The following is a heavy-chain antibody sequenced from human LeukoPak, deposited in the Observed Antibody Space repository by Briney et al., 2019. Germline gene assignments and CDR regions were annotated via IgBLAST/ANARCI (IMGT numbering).Heavy chain of an antibody. CDR2: ISSSGSTI. CDR1: GFTFSCYE. J-gene: IGHJ6*02. V-gene: IGHV3-48*03. D-gene: IGHD3-10*01. CDR3: ARRGSGTYYYYGMDV. Sequence: GGSLRLSCAASGFTFSCYEMNWVRQPPGKGLEWVSYISSSGSTIYYTDSVRGRFTISRDNAKNSLYLQMNSPRAEDTAVYYCARRGSGTYYYYGMDVWGQGTTVTVSS.